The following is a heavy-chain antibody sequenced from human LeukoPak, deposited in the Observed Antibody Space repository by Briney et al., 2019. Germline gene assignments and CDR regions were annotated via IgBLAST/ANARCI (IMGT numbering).Heavy chain of an antibody. CDR1: GFTVSSNY. V-gene: IGHV3-53*01. J-gene: IGHJ4*02. Sequence: GSLRLSCAASGFTVSSNYMSWVRQAPGKGLEWVSVIYSGGSTYYADSVKGRFTISRDNSKNTLYLQMNSLRAEDTAVYYCATLGYSSSWSFDYWGQGTLVTVSS. CDR2: IYSGGST. D-gene: IGHD6-13*01. CDR3: ATLGYSSSWSFDY.